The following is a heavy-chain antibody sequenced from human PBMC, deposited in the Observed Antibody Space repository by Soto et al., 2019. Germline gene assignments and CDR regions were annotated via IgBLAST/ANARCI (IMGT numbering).Heavy chain of an antibody. V-gene: IGHV1-69*02. CDR3: ANLATADTLDY. CDR2: IIPILGIA. D-gene: IGHD6-13*01. CDR1: GGTFSSY. Sequence: QVQLVQSGAEVMKPGSSVKVSCKASGGTFSSYISWVRQAPGQGLEWMGRIIPILGIANYAQKFQGKVTITADKATSTAYMELSSLRSEDTAVYYCANLATADTLDYWGQGTLVTVSS. J-gene: IGHJ4*02.